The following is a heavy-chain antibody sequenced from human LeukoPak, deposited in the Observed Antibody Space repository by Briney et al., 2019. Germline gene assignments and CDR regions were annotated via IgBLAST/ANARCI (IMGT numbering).Heavy chain of an antibody. CDR3: ARGIYYYAY. V-gene: IGHV4-4*07. D-gene: IGHD2/OR15-2a*01. Sequence: SETLSLTCTVSGGSISSYYWTWIRQPDGKGLEWIGRFYSTGSTNYNPSLKSRVTMSVDTSKNQFSLRLNSVTAADTAVYYCARGIYYYAYWGQGTLVTVSS. CDR1: GGSISSYY. CDR2: FYSTGST. J-gene: IGHJ4*02.